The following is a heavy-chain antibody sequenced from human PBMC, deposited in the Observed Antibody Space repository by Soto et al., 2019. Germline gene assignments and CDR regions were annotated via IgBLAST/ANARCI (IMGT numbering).Heavy chain of an antibody. V-gene: IGHV1-24*01. D-gene: IGHD3-16*02. CDR3: ATDLARYDYIWGSYRYTLRNFDY. CDR2: FDPEDGET. J-gene: IGHJ4*02. CDR1: GYTLTELS. Sequence: QVQLVQSGAEVKKPGASVKVSCKVSGYTLTELSMHWVRQAPGKGLEWMGGFDPEDGETIYAQKFHGRVTMTEDTSTDTAYMELSSLRSEDTAVYYCATDLARYDYIWGSYRYTLRNFDYWGQGTLVTVSS.